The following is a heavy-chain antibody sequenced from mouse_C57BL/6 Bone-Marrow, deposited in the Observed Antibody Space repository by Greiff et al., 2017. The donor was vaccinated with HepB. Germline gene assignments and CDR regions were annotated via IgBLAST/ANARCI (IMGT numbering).Heavy chain of an antibody. CDR3: TRSRQLRPAWFAY. V-gene: IGHV1-5*01. CDR1: GYTFTSYW. D-gene: IGHD3-2*02. J-gene: IGHJ3*01. Sequence: DVKLQESGTVLARPGASVKMSCKTSGYTFTSYWMHWVKQRPGQGLEWIGAIYPGNSDTSYNQKFKGKAKLTAVTSASTAYMELSSLTNEDSAVYYCTRSRQLRPAWFAYWGQGTLVTVSA. CDR2: IYPGNSDT.